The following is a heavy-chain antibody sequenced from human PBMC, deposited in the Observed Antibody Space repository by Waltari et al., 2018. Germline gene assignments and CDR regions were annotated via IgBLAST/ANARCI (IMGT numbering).Heavy chain of an antibody. CDR1: GFTFSSYG. V-gene: IGHV3-7*04. D-gene: IGHD3-3*01. Sequence: EVQLVESGGGLVQPGGSLRLSCAASGFTFSSYGMSWVRQAPGKGLEWMANIKQDGSEKYYVDSVKGRFTISRDNAKNSLYLQMNSLRAEDTAVYYCARDRTYYDFTKYYFDYWGQGTLVTVSS. CDR2: IKQDGSEK. J-gene: IGHJ4*02. CDR3: ARDRTYYDFTKYYFDY.